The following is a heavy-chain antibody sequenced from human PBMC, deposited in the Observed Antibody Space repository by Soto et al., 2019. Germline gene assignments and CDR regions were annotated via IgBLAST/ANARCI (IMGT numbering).Heavy chain of an antibody. J-gene: IGHJ4*02. V-gene: IGHV1-46*01. Sequence: ASVKVSCKASGYTFTSYYMHWVRQAPGQGLEWMGIINPSGGSTSYAQKFQGRVTMTRDTSTSTVYMELSSLRSEDTAVYYCARVNSSGWYGLDFDYWGQGTLVTVSS. CDR3: ARVNSSGWYGLDFDY. CDR2: INPSGGST. CDR1: GYTFTSYY. D-gene: IGHD6-19*01.